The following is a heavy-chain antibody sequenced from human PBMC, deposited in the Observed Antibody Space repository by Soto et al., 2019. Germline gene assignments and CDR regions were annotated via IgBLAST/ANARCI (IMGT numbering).Heavy chain of an antibody. Sequence: QITLKESGPALVKPTQTLTLTCTFSGFSLSTSGVGVGWIRQPPGEALEWLALIYWDDYKHFSPSLESRLTINQDTSTQQVGITRTTMDPVATATYSCSTTGGGDRILDYWGQGTLVTVSS. D-gene: IGHD3-16*01. V-gene: IGHV2-5*02. CDR2: IYWDDYK. J-gene: IGHJ4*02. CDR1: GFSLSTSGVG. CDR3: STTGGGDRILDY.